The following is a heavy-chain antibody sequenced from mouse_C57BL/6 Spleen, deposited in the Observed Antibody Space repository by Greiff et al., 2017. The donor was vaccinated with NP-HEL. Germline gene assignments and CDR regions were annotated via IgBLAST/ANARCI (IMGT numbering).Heavy chain of an antibody. V-gene: IGHV7-3*01. D-gene: IGHD1-1*01. J-gene: IGHJ2*01. CDR2: IRNKANGYTT. Sequence: DVQLVESGGGLVQPGGSLSLSCAASGFTFTDYYMSWVRQPPGKALEWLGFIRNKANGYTTEYSASVKGRFTISRDNSQSILYLQMNALRAEDSATYYCARYGYGSSYVNYFDYWGQGTTLTVSS. CDR3: ARYGYGSSYVNYFDY. CDR1: GFTFTDYY.